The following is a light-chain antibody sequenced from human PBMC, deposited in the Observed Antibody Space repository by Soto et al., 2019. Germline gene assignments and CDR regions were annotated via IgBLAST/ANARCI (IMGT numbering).Light chain of an antibody. CDR3: KSYAGSNTYV. Sequence: QSALTQPPSVSGSPGQSITISCTGTSSDVGDYNRVSWYQHHPGKAPKLMIFEVTNRPSGISDRFSGFKSGSTASLTISELQAADEADYFCKSYAGSNTYVFGSGTKVTVL. J-gene: IGLJ1*01. V-gene: IGLV2-14*01. CDR2: EVT. CDR1: SSDVGDYNR.